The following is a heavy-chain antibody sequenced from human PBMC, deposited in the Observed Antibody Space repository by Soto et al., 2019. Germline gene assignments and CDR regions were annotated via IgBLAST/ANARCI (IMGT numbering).Heavy chain of an antibody. J-gene: IGHJ5*02. D-gene: IGHD3-3*01. CDR3: AAGHSSYYDFWSGYFNWFDP. Sequence: SETLSLTCTVSGGSISSYYWSWIRQPPGKGLEWIGYIYYSGSTNYNPSLKSRVTISVDTSKNQFSLKLSSVTAADTAVYYCAAGHSSYYDFWSGYFNWFDPWGQGTLVTVSS. CDR1: GGSISSYY. CDR2: IYYSGST. V-gene: IGHV4-59*01.